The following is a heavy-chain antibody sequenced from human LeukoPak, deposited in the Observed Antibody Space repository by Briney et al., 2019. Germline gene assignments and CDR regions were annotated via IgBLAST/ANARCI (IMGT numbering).Heavy chain of an antibody. D-gene: IGHD2-15*01. V-gene: IGHV3-43D*03. Sequence: PGGSLRLSCAASGFTFDDYAMHWVRQAPGKGLEWVSLISWDGGSTYYADSVKGRFAMSRDNAKNTLYLQMNSLRAEDTAVYYCARVLRYCSGGNCYSGGLGYMDVWGKGTTVTISS. CDR2: ISWDGGST. J-gene: IGHJ6*03. CDR1: GFTFDDYA. CDR3: ARVLRYCSGGNCYSGGLGYMDV.